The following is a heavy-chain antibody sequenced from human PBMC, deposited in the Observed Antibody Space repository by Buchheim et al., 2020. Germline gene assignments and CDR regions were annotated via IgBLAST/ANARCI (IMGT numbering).Heavy chain of an antibody. CDR2: IWYDGSNK. D-gene: IGHD3-10*01. Sequence: QVQLVESGGGVVQPGRSLRLSCAASGFTFSSYGMHWVRQAPGKGLEWVAVIWYDGSNKYYADSVKGRFTISRDNSKNTLYLQMNSLRAEDTAVYYCARDPSLRAAEMTFDYWGQGTL. J-gene: IGHJ4*02. CDR3: ARDPSLRAAEMTFDY. CDR1: GFTFSSYG. V-gene: IGHV3-33*01.